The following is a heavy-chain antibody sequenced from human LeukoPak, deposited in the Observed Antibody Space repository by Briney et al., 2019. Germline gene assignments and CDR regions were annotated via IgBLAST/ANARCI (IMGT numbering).Heavy chain of an antibody. Sequence: SQTLSLTCTVSGGSISSGGYYWSWIRQPPGKGLEWIGYIYHSGSTYYNPSLKSRVTISVDRSKNQFSLKLSSVTAADTAVYYCARAPVAQFGVAFDIWGQGTMVTVSS. CDR2: IYHSGST. D-gene: IGHD3-10*01. V-gene: IGHV4-30-2*01. CDR1: GGSISSGGYY. CDR3: ARAPVAQFGVAFDI. J-gene: IGHJ3*02.